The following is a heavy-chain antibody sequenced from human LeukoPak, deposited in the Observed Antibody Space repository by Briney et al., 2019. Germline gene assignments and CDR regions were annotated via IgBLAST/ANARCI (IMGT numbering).Heavy chain of an antibody. CDR3: ARDSPEDYYDSSGYSGYDY. V-gene: IGHV1-18*01. CDR2: ISAYNGNT. J-gene: IGHJ4*02. D-gene: IGHD3-22*01. Sequence: ASVKVSCKASGYTFTSYGISWVRQAPGQGLEWMGWISAYNGNTNYAQKLQGRVTMTTDTSTSTAYMELRSPRSDDTAVYYCARDSPEDYYDSSGYSGYDYWGQGTLVTVSS. CDR1: GYTFTSYG.